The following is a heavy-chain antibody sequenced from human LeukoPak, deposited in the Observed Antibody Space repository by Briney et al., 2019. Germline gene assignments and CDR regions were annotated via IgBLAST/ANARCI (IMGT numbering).Heavy chain of an antibody. CDR3: AKRATDISGYVDQ. D-gene: IGHD3-22*01. CDR1: GFTFSAYA. CDR2: IGSDSKP. V-gene: IGHV3-23*05. J-gene: IGHJ4*02. Sequence: PGGSLRLSCEASGFTFSAYAMTWVRQAPGKGLEWVSSIGSDSKPHYSESVKGRFAISRDNSKSMLFLQMNSLRAEDRAVYYCAKRATDISGYVDQWGQGTLVTVSS.